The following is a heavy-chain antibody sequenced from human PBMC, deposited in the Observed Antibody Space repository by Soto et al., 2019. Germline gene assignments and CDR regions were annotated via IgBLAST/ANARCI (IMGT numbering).Heavy chain of an antibody. V-gene: IGHV3-23*01. J-gene: IGHJ4*02. D-gene: IGHD2-21*02. CDR3: AKGQPATVTYFDS. CDR2: ISGSGGST. Sequence: RGSLRLSCAASGFTFSTYALSWVRQAPGKGLEWVSGISGSGGSTYYADSVKGRFTISRDKSKSMLYLQMNVLRAEDTAKYYCAKGQPATVTYFDSWGQGTLVTVS. CDR1: GFTFSTYA.